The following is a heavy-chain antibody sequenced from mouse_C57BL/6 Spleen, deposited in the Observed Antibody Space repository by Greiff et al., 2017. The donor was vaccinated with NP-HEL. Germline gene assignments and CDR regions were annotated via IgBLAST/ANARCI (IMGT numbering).Heavy chain of an antibody. CDR1: GYTFTDYY. D-gene: IGHD1-1*01. V-gene: IGHV1-76*01. CDR3: VYDYYAIDY. J-gene: IGHJ4*01. CDR2: IYPGSGNT. Sequence: VQLQQSGAELVRPGASVKLSCKASGYTFTDYYINWVKQRPGQGLEWIARIYPGSGNTYYNEKFKGTATLTAEKSSSTAYMQLSSLTSEDSAVYFCVYDYYAIDYWGQGTSVTVSS.